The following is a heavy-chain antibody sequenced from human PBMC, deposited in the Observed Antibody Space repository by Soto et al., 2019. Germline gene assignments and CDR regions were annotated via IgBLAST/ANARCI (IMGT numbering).Heavy chain of an antibody. D-gene: IGHD3-16*01. CDR3: AKELRGITVSHAFDI. Sequence: HPGGSLRLSCAASGFTFSSYAMSWVRQAPAKGLEWVSAISGSGGSTYNADSVKGRFTISRDNSKNTLYLQMNSLRAEDTAVYYCAKELRGITVSHAFDIWGQGTMVTVSS. J-gene: IGHJ3*02. CDR1: GFTFSSYA. V-gene: IGHV3-23*01. CDR2: ISGSGGST.